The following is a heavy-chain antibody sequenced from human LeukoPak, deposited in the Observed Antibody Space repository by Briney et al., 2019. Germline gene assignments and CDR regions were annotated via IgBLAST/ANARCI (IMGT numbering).Heavy chain of an antibody. J-gene: IGHJ3*02. CDR1: GGAISSYY. CDR2: IYYSGNT. V-gene: IGHV4-59*01. CDR3: ARLQRITMNAFDI. D-gene: IGHD3-22*01. Sequence: SETLSLTCTVSGGAISSYYWSWIRQPPGKGLEWIAYIYYSGNTYYNPSLKSRVTISVDTSKNQFSLKLTSVTAADTAVYFCARLQRITMNAFDIWGQGTMATVSS.